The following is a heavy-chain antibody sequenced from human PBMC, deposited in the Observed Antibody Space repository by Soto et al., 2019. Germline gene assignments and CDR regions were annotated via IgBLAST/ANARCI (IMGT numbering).Heavy chain of an antibody. D-gene: IGHD3-3*01. J-gene: IGHJ6*02. CDR3: AREGSYDFWSGYTALGRDYYYGMDV. V-gene: IGHV1-8*01. CDR1: GYTLTSYD. Sequence: ASVKVSCKASGYTLTSYDINWERQATGQGLEWMGWMNPNSGNTGYAQKFQGRVTMTRNTSISTAYMELSSLRSEDTAVYYCAREGSYDFWSGYTALGRDYYYGMDVWGQGTTVTVSS. CDR2: MNPNSGNT.